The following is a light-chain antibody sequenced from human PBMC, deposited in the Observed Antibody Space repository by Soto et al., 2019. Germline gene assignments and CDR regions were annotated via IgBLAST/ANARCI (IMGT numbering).Light chain of an antibody. V-gene: IGKV3-11*01. CDR2: DAS. CDR3: QHDGSSSWT. Sequence: EIVLTQSPATLSLSPGERATLSCRASQSVTRYLAWYQQKPGQAPRLLIYDASNRATGIPARFSGSGSGTDFTLSISSLEPEDFAVYYCQHDGSSSWTFGQGTKVEIK. J-gene: IGKJ1*01. CDR1: QSVTRY.